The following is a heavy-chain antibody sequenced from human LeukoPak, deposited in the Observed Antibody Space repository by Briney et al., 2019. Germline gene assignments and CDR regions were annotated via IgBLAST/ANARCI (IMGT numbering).Heavy chain of an antibody. J-gene: IGHJ6*03. V-gene: IGHV3-48*01. CDR3: ARDEYYYGSGSSNVMDV. CDR2: ISSSSTI. Sequence: PGGSLRLSCAASGFTFSSYRMNWVRQAPGKGLEWVSYISSSSTIYYADSVKGRFTISRDNAKNSLYLQMNSLRAEDTAVYYCARDEYYYGSGSSNVMDVWGKGTTVTVSS. D-gene: IGHD3-10*01. CDR1: GFTFSSYR.